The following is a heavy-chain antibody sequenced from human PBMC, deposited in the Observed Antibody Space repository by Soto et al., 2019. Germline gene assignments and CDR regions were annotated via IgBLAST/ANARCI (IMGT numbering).Heavy chain of an antibody. Sequence: SVKVSCTASGGTFSSYAISWVRQAPGQGLEWMGGIIPIFGTANYAQKFQGRVTITADESTSTAYMELSSLRSEDTAVYYCARGQTTVTTGSVYYYGMDVWGQGTTVTVSS. CDR1: GGTFSSYA. CDR3: ARGQTTVTTGSVYYYGMDV. J-gene: IGHJ6*02. V-gene: IGHV1-69*13. D-gene: IGHD4-4*01. CDR2: IIPIFGTA.